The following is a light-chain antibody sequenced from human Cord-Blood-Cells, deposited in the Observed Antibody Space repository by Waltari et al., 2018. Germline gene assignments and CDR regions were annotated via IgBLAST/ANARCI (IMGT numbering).Light chain of an antibody. CDR3: LQDYNYPPT. Sequence: AIQMTQSPSSLSASVGDRVPITCRASQGFRNDLGWYQQKPGKDPKLLIYAESSLQSGVPSMFSGSVSGTDFTLTISSLQPEDFATYYCLQDYNYPPTFGQGTKVEIK. CDR1: QGFRND. V-gene: IGKV1-6*01. J-gene: IGKJ1*01. CDR2: AES.